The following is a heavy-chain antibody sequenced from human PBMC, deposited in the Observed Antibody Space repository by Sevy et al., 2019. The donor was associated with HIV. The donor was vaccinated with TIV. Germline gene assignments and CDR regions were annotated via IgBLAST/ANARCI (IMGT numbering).Heavy chain of an antibody. CDR2: ISYEGGNK. V-gene: IGHV3-30-3*01. Sequence: GGSLRLSCAASGFTFSSYAMHWVRQAPGKGLEWVAVISYEGGNKYYADSVKGRFTISRDNSKNTLYLQMNSLRAEDTAVYYCARVRARDCSGGSCSSPPGYWGQGTLVTVSS. CDR3: ARVRARDCSGGSCSSPPGY. J-gene: IGHJ4*02. CDR1: GFTFSSYA. D-gene: IGHD2-15*01.